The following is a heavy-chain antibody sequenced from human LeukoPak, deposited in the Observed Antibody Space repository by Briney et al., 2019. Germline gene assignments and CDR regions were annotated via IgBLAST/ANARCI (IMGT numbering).Heavy chain of an antibody. Sequence: SETLSLTCTVSGDSIRNGGYYWSWIRLHPGKGLEWVGYIYDSGTTYYSPALQSRASISVDTSANKFSLKLKSLTAADTAVYYCARGGDRRGFDYWGQGTLVTVSS. J-gene: IGHJ4*02. D-gene: IGHD1-14*01. V-gene: IGHV4-31*03. CDR3: ARGGDRRGFDY. CDR1: GDSIRNGGYY. CDR2: IYDSGTT.